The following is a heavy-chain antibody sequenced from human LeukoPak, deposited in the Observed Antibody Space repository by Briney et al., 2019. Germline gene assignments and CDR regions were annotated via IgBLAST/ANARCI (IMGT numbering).Heavy chain of an antibody. CDR1: GGSFSGYY. CDR2: INHSGST. V-gene: IGHV4-34*01. Sequence: SETLSLTCAVYGGSFSGYYLSWIRLPPGKGLEWIGEINHSGSTNYNPPLKSRITISVDTSKNQFSLKLNSVTAADTAVYYCARGGYCSGGNCYDPTGFDPWGQGTLVTVSS. J-gene: IGHJ5*02. CDR3: ARGGYCSGGNCYDPTGFDP. D-gene: IGHD2-15*01.